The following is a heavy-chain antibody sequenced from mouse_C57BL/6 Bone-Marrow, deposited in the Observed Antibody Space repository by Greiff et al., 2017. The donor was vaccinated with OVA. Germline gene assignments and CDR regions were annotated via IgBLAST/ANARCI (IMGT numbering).Heavy chain of an antibody. Sequence: EVKLMESGGGLVQSGRSLRLSCATSGFTFSDFYMEWVRQAPGKGLEWIAASRNKANDYTTEYSASVKGRFIVSRDTSQSILYLQMNALRAEDTAIYYCARDEGMHDYDGAWFAYWGQGTLVTVSA. V-gene: IGHV7-1*01. J-gene: IGHJ3*01. D-gene: IGHD2-4*01. CDR1: GFTFSDFY. CDR3: ARDEGMHDYDGAWFAY. CDR2: SRNKANDYTT.